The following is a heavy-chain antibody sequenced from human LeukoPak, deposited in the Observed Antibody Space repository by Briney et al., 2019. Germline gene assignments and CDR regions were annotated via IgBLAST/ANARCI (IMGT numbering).Heavy chain of an antibody. CDR1: GGSISSSSYY. CDR3: ARQVGSGWYLYWFDP. J-gene: IGHJ5*02. Sequence: SETLSLTSTVSGGSISSSSYYWGWIRQPPGKGLEWIGSIYYSGSTYYNPSLKSRVTISVDTSKNQFSLKLSSVTAADTAVYYCARQVGSGWYLYWFDPWGQGTLVTVSS. D-gene: IGHD6-19*01. CDR2: IYYSGST. V-gene: IGHV4-39*01.